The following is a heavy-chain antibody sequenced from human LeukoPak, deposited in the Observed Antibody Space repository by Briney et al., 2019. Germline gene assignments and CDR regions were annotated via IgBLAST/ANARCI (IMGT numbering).Heavy chain of an antibody. CDR2: ICYSGST. Sequence: SETLSLTCTVSGGSISSSSYYWGWIRQPPGKGLEWIGSICYSGSTYYNPSLKSRVTISVDTSKNQFSLKLSSVTAADTAVYYCARHGDTYYYDSSGPWYFDYWGQGTLVTVSS. CDR1: GGSISSSSYY. D-gene: IGHD3-22*01. V-gene: IGHV4-39*01. CDR3: ARHGDTYYYDSSGPWYFDY. J-gene: IGHJ4*02.